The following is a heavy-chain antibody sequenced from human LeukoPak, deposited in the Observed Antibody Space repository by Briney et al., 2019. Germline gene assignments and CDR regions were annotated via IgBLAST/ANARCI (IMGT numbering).Heavy chain of an antibody. CDR2: IIPILGIA. CDR1: GVTFSSYT. V-gene: IGHV1-69*02. Sequence: SVKLSCKAPGVTFSSYTISWVRQAPGQGLEWMGRIIPILGIANYAQKFQGRVTITADKSTSTAYMELSSLRSEDTAVYYCARGESSSWYVGESNWFDPWGQGTLVTVSS. D-gene: IGHD6-13*01. J-gene: IGHJ5*02. CDR3: ARGESSSWYVGESNWFDP.